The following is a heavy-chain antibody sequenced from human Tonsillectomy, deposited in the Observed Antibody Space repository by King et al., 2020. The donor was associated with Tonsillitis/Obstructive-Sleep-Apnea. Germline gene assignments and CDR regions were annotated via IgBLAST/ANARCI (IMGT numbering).Heavy chain of an antibody. CDR3: ASGPSIVATDFDY. Sequence: HVQLQQWGAGLLKPSETLSLTCAVDGGSFSGYYWSWIRQPPGKGLEWIGEINHSGSTNYTPSLKSRVTISVDPSKNQFSLKLSSVTAADTAVYYCASGPSIVATDFDYWGQGTLVTVSS. D-gene: IGHD5-12*01. J-gene: IGHJ4*02. CDR2: INHSGST. V-gene: IGHV4-34*01. CDR1: GGSFSGYY.